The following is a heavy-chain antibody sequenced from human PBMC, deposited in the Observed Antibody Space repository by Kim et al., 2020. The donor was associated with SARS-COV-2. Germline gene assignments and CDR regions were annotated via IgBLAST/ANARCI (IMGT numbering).Heavy chain of an antibody. CDR2: MYYTGST. CDR1: GGSISSYY. V-gene: IGHV4-59*08. Sequence: SETLSLTCTVSGGSISSYYWSWIRQPPGKGLEWIGYMYYTGSTNNNPSLMSRLTMSVDTSRNQLSLKLKSVTAADTAAYYCARHGGSYGPIPPGLDIWG. D-gene: IGHD2-2*02. J-gene: IGHJ3*02. CDR3: ARHGGSYGPIPPGLDI.